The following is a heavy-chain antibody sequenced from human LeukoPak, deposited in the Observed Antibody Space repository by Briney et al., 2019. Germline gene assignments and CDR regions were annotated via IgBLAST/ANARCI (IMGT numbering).Heavy chain of an antibody. CDR3: ARGLGYCSSTSCYLFDY. V-gene: IGHV1-18*01. D-gene: IGHD2-2*01. J-gene: IGHJ4*02. Sequence: ASVKVSCKASGYTFTSYGISWVRQAPGQGLEWMGWISAYNGNTNYAQKLQGRVTMTTDTSTSTAYMELRSLRSDDTAVYYCARGLGYCSSTSCYLFDYWGQGTLVTVSS. CDR1: GYTFTSYG. CDR2: ISAYNGNT.